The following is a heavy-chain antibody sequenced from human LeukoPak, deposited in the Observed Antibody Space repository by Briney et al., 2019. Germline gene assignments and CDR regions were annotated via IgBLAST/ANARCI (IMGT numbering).Heavy chain of an antibody. V-gene: IGHV3-21*01. Sequence: PGGSLRLSCAASGFTFSSYSMNWVRQAPGKGLEWVSSISSSSSYIYYADSVKGRFTISRDNAKNSLYLQMNSLRAGDTAVYYCARDLRIAARNLWGQGTLVTVSS. J-gene: IGHJ4*02. D-gene: IGHD6-6*01. CDR3: ARDLRIAARNL. CDR2: ISSSSSYI. CDR1: GFTFSSYS.